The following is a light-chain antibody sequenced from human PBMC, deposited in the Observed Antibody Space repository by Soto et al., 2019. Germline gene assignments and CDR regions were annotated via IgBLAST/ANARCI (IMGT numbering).Light chain of an antibody. Sequence: QSALTQPASVSESPGQSITISCTGTSSDIGVSTFVSWYQQHPGKAPELIIYEVSDRPSGVSHRFSGSKSGNTASLTISGLQAEDEADYYCSSYTTSHTLVFGGGTKPPS. CDR3: SSYTTSHTLV. V-gene: IGLV2-14*01. J-gene: IGLJ2*01. CDR2: EVS. CDR1: SSDIGVSTF.